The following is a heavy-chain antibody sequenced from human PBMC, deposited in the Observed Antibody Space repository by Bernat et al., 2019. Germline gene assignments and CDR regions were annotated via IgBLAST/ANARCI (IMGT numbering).Heavy chain of an antibody. V-gene: IGHV3-30*18. Sequence: QVQLVESGGGVVQPGRSLRLSCAASGFTVSSYGMHWVRQAPGKGLEWVAVISYDGSNKYYADSVKRRFTISRANSKNTLYLQMNSLRAEDTAVYYCAKSPGGALYYFDYWGQGTLVTVSS. CDR1: GFTVSSYG. CDR3: AKSPGGALYYFDY. CDR2: ISYDGSNK. D-gene: IGHD3-16*01. J-gene: IGHJ4*02.